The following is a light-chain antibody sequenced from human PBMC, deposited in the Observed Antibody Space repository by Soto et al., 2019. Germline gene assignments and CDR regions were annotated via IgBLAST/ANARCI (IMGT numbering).Light chain of an antibody. V-gene: IGKV3-20*01. Sequence: EIVLTQSPGTLSLSPGERATLSCRASQSVSSTYFAWYQQKPGQAPRLLIFGASNRATGIPDRFSGSGSGTDFSLTISRLEPDDFATYYCQQYNSYSWTFGQGTKVDIK. CDR3: QQYNSYSWT. J-gene: IGKJ1*01. CDR2: GAS. CDR1: QSVSSTY.